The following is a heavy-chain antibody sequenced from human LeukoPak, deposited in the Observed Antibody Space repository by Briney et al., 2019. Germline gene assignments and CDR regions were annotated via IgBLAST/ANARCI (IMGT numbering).Heavy chain of an antibody. V-gene: IGHV3-21*01. J-gene: IGHJ4*02. Sequence: AGGSLRLSCAASGFTFSSYYMNWVRQAPGKGLEWVSSISSGGSYKYYADSVKGRFTISRDNAKNSLYLQMNSLRAEDTAVYYCARLQCYSTSCQSNLEFWGQGNLVTVSS. D-gene: IGHD2-2*01. CDR1: GFTFSSYY. CDR3: ARLQCYSTSCQSNLEF. CDR2: ISSGGSYK.